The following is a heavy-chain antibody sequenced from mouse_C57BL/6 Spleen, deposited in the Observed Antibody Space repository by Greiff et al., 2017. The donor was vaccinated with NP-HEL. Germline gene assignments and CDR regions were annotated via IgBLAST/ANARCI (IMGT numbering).Heavy chain of an antibody. D-gene: IGHD2-1*01. Sequence: VQLQQPGAELVRPGSSVKLSCKASGYTFTSYWMDWVKQRPGQGLEWIGNIYPSDSETHYNQKFKDKATLTVDKSSSTAYMQLSSLTSEDSAVYYCARRDLWDGKGYWGQGTLVTVSA. CDR3: ARRDLWDGKGY. CDR2: IYPSDSET. V-gene: IGHV1-61*01. J-gene: IGHJ3*01. CDR1: GYTFTSYW.